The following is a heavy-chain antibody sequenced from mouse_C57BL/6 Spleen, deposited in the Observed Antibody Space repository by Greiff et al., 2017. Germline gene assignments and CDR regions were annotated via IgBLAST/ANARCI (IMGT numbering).Heavy chain of an antibody. CDR2: ISSGGDYI. CDR3: TSHYYGFTWFAY. D-gene: IGHD1-2*01. J-gene: IGHJ3*01. CDR1: GFTFSSYA. Sequence: EVKLMESGEGLVKPGGSLKLSCAASGFTFSSYAMSWVRQTPEKRLEWVAYISSGGDYIYYADTVKGRFTISRDNARNTLYLQMSSLKSEDTAMYYCTSHYYGFTWFAYWGQGTLVTVSA. V-gene: IGHV5-9-1*02.